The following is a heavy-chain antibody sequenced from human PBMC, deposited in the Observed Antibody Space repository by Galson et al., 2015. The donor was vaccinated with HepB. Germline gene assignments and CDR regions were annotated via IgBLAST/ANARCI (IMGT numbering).Heavy chain of an antibody. Sequence: SLRLSCAASGFIFNSYSMNWVRQAPGKGLEWVSSISSSSTYIYYADSVKGRFTISKDNAKNSLYLQMNSLRAEDTAVYYCARGTTVVTTLWFDPWGQGTLVTVSS. J-gene: IGHJ5*02. CDR3: ARGTTVVTTLWFDP. V-gene: IGHV3-21*01. CDR1: GFIFNSYS. CDR2: ISSSSTYI. D-gene: IGHD4-11*01.